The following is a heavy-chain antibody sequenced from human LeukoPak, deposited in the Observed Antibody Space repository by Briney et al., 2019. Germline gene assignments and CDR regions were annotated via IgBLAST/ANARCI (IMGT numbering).Heavy chain of an antibody. CDR3: ARKDAFDI. J-gene: IGHJ3*02. CDR1: GYTFTGYY. V-gene: IGHV1-2*02. Sequence: ASVKVSCKASGYTFTGYYMHWVRQAPGQGLEWMRWINPNSGDTNYAQKFQGRVTMTRDTSISTAYMELSRLRSDDTAMYYCARKDAFDIWGQGTMVTVSS. CDR2: INPNSGDT.